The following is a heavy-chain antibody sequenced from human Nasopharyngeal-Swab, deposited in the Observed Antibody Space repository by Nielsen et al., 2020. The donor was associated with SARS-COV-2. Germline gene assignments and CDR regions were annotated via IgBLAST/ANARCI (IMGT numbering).Heavy chain of an antibody. CDR1: GFTFSSYE. D-gene: IGHD1-1*01. J-gene: IGHJ6*02. CDR3: ARTNSPYYYYGMDV. Sequence: GGSLRLSCAASGFTFSSYEMNWVRQAPGKGLEWVSYISSSGSTIYYADSVKDRFTISRDNAKNSLYLQMNSLRAEDTAVYYCARTNSPYYYYGMDVWGQGTTVTVSS. CDR2: ISSSGSTI. V-gene: IGHV3-48*03.